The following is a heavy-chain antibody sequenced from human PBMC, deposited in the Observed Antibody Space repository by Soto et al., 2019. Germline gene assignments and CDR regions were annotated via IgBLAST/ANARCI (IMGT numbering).Heavy chain of an antibody. CDR2: IIGSGGST. CDR1: GFTFSSYA. CDR3: AGGRTVATPYLYYYGMDV. Sequence: GGSLRLSCAVSGFTFSSYAMSWVRQAPGKGLEWVSAIIGSGGSTYYADSVKGRFTISRDNSRNTLYLQMNSLRAEDTAVYYCAGGRTVATPYLYYYGMDVWGQGTTVTVSS. V-gene: IGHV3-23*01. J-gene: IGHJ6*02. D-gene: IGHD4-4*01.